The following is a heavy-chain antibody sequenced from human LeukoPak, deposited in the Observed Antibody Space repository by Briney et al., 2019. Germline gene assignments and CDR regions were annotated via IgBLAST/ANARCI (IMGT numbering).Heavy chain of an antibody. D-gene: IGHD2-15*01. CDR2: IYYSGST. CDR1: GGFISSSSYY. V-gene: IGHV4-39*01. CDR3: ARQVPVVVVAATPNWFDP. Sequence: SETLSLTCTVSGGFISSSSYYWGWIRQPPGKGLEWIGSIYYSGSTYYNPSLKSRVTISVDTSKNQFSLKLSSVTAADTAVYYCARQVPVVVVAATPNWFDPWGQGTLVTVSS. J-gene: IGHJ5*02.